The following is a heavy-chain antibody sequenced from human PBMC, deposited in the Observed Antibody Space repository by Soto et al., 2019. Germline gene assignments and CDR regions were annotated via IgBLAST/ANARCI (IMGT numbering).Heavy chain of an antibody. D-gene: IGHD1-1*01. V-gene: IGHV3-23*01. Sequence: EVQLLESGGGSVQPGGSLKLSCGVSGFRIPDYGVPWVRQPPGKGLEWVSGFTGGHGKTFYADSVRGRFTLSREDSRNTVDLQMDSLRVEDTAVYYCTRWNGFGDSWGQGTRVTVAS. CDR2: FTGGHGKT. CDR3: TRWNGFGDS. J-gene: IGHJ4*02. CDR1: GFRIPDYG.